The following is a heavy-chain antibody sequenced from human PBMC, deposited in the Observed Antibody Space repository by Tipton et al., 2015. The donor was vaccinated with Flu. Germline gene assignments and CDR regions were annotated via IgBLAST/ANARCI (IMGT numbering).Heavy chain of an antibody. CDR1: GGSISTYY. CDR3: ARLPLPLSYFDY. CDR2: IYYSGST. V-gene: IGHV4-59*01. J-gene: IGHJ4*02. Sequence: LRLSCTVSGGSISTYYWSWIRQPPGKGLEWIGYIYYSGSTNYNPSLKSRVTISVDTSKNQFSLKLSSVTAADTAVYYCARLPLPLSYFDYRGQGTLVTVSS.